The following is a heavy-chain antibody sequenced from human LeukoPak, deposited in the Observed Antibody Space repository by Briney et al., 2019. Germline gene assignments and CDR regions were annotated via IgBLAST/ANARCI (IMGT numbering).Heavy chain of an antibody. J-gene: IGHJ4*02. CDR3: ARDYYDGSGPAY. CDR1: GGTFSSYA. Sequence: AVKVSCKASGGTFSSYAISWVRQAPGQGLEWMGRIIPIFGTANYAQKFQGRVTITADKSTSTAYMELSSLRSEDTAVYYCARDYYDGSGPAYWGQGTLVTVSS. V-gene: IGHV1-69*06. CDR2: IIPIFGTA. D-gene: IGHD3-22*01.